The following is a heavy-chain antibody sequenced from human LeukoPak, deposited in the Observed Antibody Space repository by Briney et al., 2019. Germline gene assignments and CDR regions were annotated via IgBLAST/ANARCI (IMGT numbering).Heavy chain of an antibody. J-gene: IGHJ4*02. D-gene: IGHD5-18*01. CDR1: GFTFSSYW. V-gene: IGHV3-7*01. CDR3: ARDFPFRYSYGPMDY. CDR2: IKQDGSEK. Sequence: GGPLRLSCAASGFTFSSYWMSWVRQAPGKGLEWVANIKQDGSEKYYVDSVKGRFTISRDNAKNSLYLQMNSLRAEDTAVYYCARDFPFRYSYGPMDYWGQGTLVTVSS.